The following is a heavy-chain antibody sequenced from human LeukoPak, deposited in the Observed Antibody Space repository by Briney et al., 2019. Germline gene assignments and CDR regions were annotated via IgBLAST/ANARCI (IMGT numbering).Heavy chain of an antibody. V-gene: IGHV1-69*13. Sequence: GASVKVSCKASGGTFSSYAISWVRQAPGQGLEWMGGIIPIFGTANYAQKFQGRVTITADESMSTAYMELSSPRSEDTAVYYCASDSLVPAGAYFDYWGQGTLVTVSS. CDR2: IIPIFGTA. CDR1: GGTFSSYA. CDR3: ASDSLVPAGAYFDY. D-gene: IGHD2-2*01. J-gene: IGHJ4*02.